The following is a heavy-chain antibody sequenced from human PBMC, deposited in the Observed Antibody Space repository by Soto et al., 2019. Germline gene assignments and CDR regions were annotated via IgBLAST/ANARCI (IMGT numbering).Heavy chain of an antibody. D-gene: IGHD6-25*01. CDR3: AREEGRYSSARWMRYYGMDV. J-gene: IGHJ6*02. CDR2: IIPIFGTA. Sequence: QVQLVQSGAEVKKPGSSVKVSCKASGGTFSSYAISWVRQAPGQGLEWMGGIIPIFGTANYAQKFQGRVTITADESTSTAYMELSSLRSEDTAVYYCAREEGRYSSARWMRYYGMDVWGQGTTVTVSS. CDR1: GGTFSSYA. V-gene: IGHV1-69*01.